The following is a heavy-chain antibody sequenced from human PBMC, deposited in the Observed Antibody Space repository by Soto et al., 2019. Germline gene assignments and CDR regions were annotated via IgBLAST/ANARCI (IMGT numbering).Heavy chain of an antibody. D-gene: IGHD5-12*01. CDR3: AGGLRNYHGVDV. Sequence: GGSLRLSCIASGFTFSSHWMHLARQAPGKGLVWVSRVKYDGRTTNYADSVKGRFTISRDNAKNTVYLQMNSLRAEDTGVYYCAGGLRNYHGVDVWGQGTTVTVSS. J-gene: IGHJ6*02. CDR1: GFTFSSHW. CDR2: VKYDGRTT. V-gene: IGHV3-74*01.